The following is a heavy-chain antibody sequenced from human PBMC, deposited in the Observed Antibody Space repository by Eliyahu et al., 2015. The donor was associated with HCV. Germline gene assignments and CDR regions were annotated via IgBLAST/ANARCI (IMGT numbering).Heavy chain of an antibody. CDR1: GGSVSSTSYH. CDR2: TDDSGM. D-gene: IGHD1-26*01. V-gene: IGHV4-31*02. Sequence: QLQLQESGPGLVKPSQTLSLTCSVSGGSVSSTSYHWSWIRQRPGEGLEWIGYTDDSGMYYNPSLQSRVTISIDTSRNHFSLNLNFATAADTAVYYCATYAVGVGGRGFWGQGTLVTVSS. CDR3: ATYAVGVGGRGF. J-gene: IGHJ4*02.